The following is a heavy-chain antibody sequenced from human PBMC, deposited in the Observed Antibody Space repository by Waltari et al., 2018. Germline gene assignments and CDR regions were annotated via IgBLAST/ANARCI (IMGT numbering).Heavy chain of an antibody. CDR2: NVPTFGTA. J-gene: IGHJ5*02. CDR1: GGTFSSYA. V-gene: IGHV1-69*08. CDR3: ARELQWLVGNWFDP. Sequence: QVQLVQSGAEVKKPGSSVKVSCKASGGTFSSYAISWVRQAPGQGLAGMGRNVPTFGTANDAQKFQGRVTITADKSTSTAYMELSSLRSEDTAVYYCARELQWLVGNWFDPWGQGTLVTVSA. D-gene: IGHD6-19*01.